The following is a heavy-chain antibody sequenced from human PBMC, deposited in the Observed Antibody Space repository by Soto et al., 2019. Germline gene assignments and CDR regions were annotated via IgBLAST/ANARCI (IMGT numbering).Heavy chain of an antibody. CDR1: GFTFSSYA. CDR3: ARDPNSSGWHIDY. D-gene: IGHD6-19*01. CDR2: ISYDGSNK. Sequence: QVQLVESGGGVVQPGRSLRLSCAASGFTFSSYAMHWVRQAPGKGLEWVAVISYDGSNKYYADSVKGRFTISRDNSTNTLYLQMNSLRAEDTAVYYCARDPNSSGWHIDYWGQGTLVTVSS. V-gene: IGHV3-30-3*01. J-gene: IGHJ4*02.